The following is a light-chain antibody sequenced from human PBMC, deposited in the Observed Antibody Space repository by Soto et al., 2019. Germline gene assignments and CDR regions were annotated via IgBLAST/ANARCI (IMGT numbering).Light chain of an antibody. Sequence: QSVLTQPPSASGTPGQRVTISCSGSSSNIGTNYVYWYQQLPGTAPKLLIYSDNQRPSGVPDRFSGSKSGTSASLATSGLRSEDEADYYCAAWDDSLSGRVFGGGTKPTVL. V-gene: IGLV1-47*02. J-gene: IGLJ3*02. CDR2: SDN. CDR1: SSNIGTNY. CDR3: AAWDDSLSGRV.